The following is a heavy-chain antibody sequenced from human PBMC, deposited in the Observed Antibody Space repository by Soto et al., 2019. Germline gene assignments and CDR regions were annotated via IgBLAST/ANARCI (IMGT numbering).Heavy chain of an antibody. D-gene: IGHD5-12*01. J-gene: IGHJ4*02. CDR2: INAGNGNT. CDR1: GYTFTSYA. CDR3: ARGGGGYSGDGDY. V-gene: IGHV1-3*05. Sequence: QVQLVQSGAEEKKPGASVKVSCKASGYTFTSYAMHWVRQAPGQGLEWMGWINAGNGNTKYSQKFQGRVTITRDTSASTGYRELSSLRSEDTAVYYCARGGGGYSGDGDYWGQGTLVTVSS.